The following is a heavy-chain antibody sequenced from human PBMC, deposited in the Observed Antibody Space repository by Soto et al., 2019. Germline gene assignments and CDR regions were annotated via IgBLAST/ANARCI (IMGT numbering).Heavy chain of an antibody. CDR1: GFTFSSYA. CDR3: AKGGYCSGGSCSHVMGHSDY. V-gene: IGHV3-23*01. J-gene: IGHJ4*02. CDR2: ISGSGGST. D-gene: IGHD2-15*01. Sequence: EVQLLESGGGLVQPGGSLRLSCAASGFTFSSYAMSWVRQAPGKGLEWVSAISGSGGSTYYADSVKGRFTISRDNSKNTLYLQMNSLRAEDTAVYYCAKGGYCSGGSCSHVMGHSDYWGQGTLVTVSS.